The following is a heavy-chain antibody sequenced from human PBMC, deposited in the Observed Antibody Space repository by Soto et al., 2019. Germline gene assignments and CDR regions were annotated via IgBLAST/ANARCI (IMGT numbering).Heavy chain of an antibody. CDR1: GGSANIKNSY. CDR2: VFCTGST. CDR3: ARPCTVTTEHDY. J-gene: IGHJ4*02. V-gene: IGHV4-39*01. D-gene: IGHD4-17*01. Sequence: SETLSLTCTVYGGSANIKNSYWGWIRQPPGKGLEWIGSVFCTGSTYHNPSLKSRVTMSVDMSKNQFSLNMNSVTAADTAVYYCARPCTVTTEHDYWGPGTLVTVSS.